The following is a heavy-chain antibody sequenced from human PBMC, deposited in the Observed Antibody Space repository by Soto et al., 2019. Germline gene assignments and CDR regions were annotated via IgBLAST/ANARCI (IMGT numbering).Heavy chain of an antibody. Sequence: GASVKVSCKASGYTFTSYGISWVRQAPGQGLEWMGWISAYNGNTNYAQKLQGRVTMTTDTSTSTAYMELRSLRSDDTAVYYCARDQPVVTGSDAFDIWGQGTMVTVSS. CDR1: GYTFTSYG. V-gene: IGHV1-18*04. CDR3: ARDQPVVTGSDAFDI. J-gene: IGHJ3*02. D-gene: IGHD2-15*01. CDR2: ISAYNGNT.